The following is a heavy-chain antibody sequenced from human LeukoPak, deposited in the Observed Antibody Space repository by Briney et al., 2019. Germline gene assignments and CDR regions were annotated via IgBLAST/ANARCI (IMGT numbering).Heavy chain of an antibody. CDR2: ISWNSGSV. Sequence: PGGSLRLSCAASGFTFDDYAMHWVRQAPGKGLEWVSGISWNSGSVGYADSVKGRFTISRDNAKNSLYLQMNSLRAEDTALYYCAINKPGWYDYWGQGTLVTVSS. D-gene: IGHD6-19*01. V-gene: IGHV3-9*01. CDR3: AINKPGWYDY. CDR1: GFTFDDYA. J-gene: IGHJ4*02.